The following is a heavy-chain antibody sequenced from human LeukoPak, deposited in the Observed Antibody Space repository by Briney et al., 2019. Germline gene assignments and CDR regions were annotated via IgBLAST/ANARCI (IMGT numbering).Heavy chain of an antibody. CDR1: GFTFSSYA. Sequence: GGSLRLSCAASGFTFSSYAMSWIRQAPGKGLEWVSDIYSGGSTYRADSVKGRFTISRDNSKNTLYLQMNSLRAEDTAVYYCARDPKTRDSSGYYYYVMDVWGQGTTVTVSS. J-gene: IGHJ6*02. CDR2: IYSGGST. D-gene: IGHD3-22*01. V-gene: IGHV3-66*01. CDR3: ARDPKTRDSSGYYYYVMDV.